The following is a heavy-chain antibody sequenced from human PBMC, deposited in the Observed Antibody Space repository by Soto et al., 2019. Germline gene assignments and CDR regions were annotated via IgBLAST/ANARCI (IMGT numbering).Heavy chain of an antibody. J-gene: IGHJ4*02. CDR3: ATSHYDFWSGYYHDY. Sequence: GGSLRLSCAASGFTFSSYAMSWVRQAPGKGLEWVSAISGSGGITYYADSVKGRFTISRDNSKNTLYLQMNSLRAEDTAVYYCATSHYDFWSGYYHDYWGQGTLVTVSS. CDR1: GFTFSSYA. CDR2: ISGSGGIT. D-gene: IGHD3-3*01. V-gene: IGHV3-23*01.